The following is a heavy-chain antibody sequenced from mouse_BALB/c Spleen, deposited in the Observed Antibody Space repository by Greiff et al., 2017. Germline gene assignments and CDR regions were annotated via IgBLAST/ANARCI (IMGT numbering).Heavy chain of an antibody. D-gene: IGHD1-1*01. J-gene: IGHJ4*01. CDR3: ARDWWVVATDYAMDY. V-gene: IGHV5-4*02. CDR1: GFTFSDYY. Sequence: VQLKESGGGLVKPGGSLKLSCAASGFTFSDYYMYWVRQTPEKRLEWVATISDGGSYTYYPDSVKGRFTISRDNAKNNLYLQMSSLKSEDTAMYYCARDWWVVATDYAMDYWGQGTSVTVSS. CDR2: ISDGGSYT.